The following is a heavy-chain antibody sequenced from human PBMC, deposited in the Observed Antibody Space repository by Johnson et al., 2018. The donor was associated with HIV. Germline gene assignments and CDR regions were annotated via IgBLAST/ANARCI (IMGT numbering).Heavy chain of an antibody. Sequence: QVQLVESGGGVVQPGRSLRLSCAASGFTFSSYGMHWVRQAPGKGLEWVAVIWYDGSNKYYADSVKGRFTISRDNSKSTLYLQMDSLRAEDTAVYYCATDYNFWSGRPDSFDVWGQGTMVSVSS. CDR2: IWYDGSNK. CDR1: GFTFSSYG. V-gene: IGHV3-33*08. CDR3: ATDYNFWSGRPDSFDV. J-gene: IGHJ3*01. D-gene: IGHD3-3*01.